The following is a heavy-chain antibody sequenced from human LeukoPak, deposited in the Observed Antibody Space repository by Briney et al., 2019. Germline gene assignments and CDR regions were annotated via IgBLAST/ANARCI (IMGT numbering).Heavy chain of an antibody. CDR1: GFTFSSYW. D-gene: IGHD1-14*01. Sequence: PGGSLRLSCAASGFTFSSYWMSWVRQAPGKGLKWVATIKQDGSEKYYVDSVKGRFTISRDNAKNSLYLQMDSLRDEDTAVYYCATETIGRHYDYWGQGTLLTVSS. J-gene: IGHJ4*02. CDR2: IKQDGSEK. V-gene: IGHV3-7*01. CDR3: ATETIGRHYDY.